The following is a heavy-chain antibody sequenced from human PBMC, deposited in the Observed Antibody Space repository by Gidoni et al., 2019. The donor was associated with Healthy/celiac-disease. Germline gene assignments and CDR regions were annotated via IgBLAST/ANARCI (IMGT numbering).Heavy chain of an antibody. J-gene: IGHJ4*02. D-gene: IGHD3-9*01. CDR1: GYTLTELS. V-gene: IGHV1-24*01. Sequence: QVQLVQSGAEVKKPGASVKVSCKVSGYTLTELSMHWVRQAPGKGLEWVGGFDPEDGETIYAQKFQGRVTMTEDTSTDTAYVELSSLRSEDTAVYYCATGAGRLRYFDWNYFDYWGQGTLVTVSS. CDR2: FDPEDGET. CDR3: ATGAGRLRYFDWNYFDY.